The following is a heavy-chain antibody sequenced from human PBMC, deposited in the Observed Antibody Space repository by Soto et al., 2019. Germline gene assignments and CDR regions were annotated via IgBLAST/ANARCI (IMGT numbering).Heavy chain of an antibody. CDR3: ARKSSSSSWFDP. D-gene: IGHD6-6*01. V-gene: IGHV1-18*01. CDR2: ISTYDGNT. J-gene: IGHJ5*02. Sequence: GASVKVSCKASGYTFFTYGITWVRQAPGQGLEWMGWISTYDGNTDYAQKLQGRVTMTTDTSTRTAYMELRSLRSDDTAVYYCARKSSSSSWFDPWGQGNMVTVSS. CDR1: GYTFFTYG.